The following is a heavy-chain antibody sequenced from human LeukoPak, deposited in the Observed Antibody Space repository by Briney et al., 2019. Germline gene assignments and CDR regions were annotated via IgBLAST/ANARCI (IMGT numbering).Heavy chain of an antibody. V-gene: IGHV4-39*07. Sequence: SETLSLTCTVSGGSISSSSYYWGWIRQPPGKGLEWIGSIYYSGSTYYNPSLKSRVTISVDTSKNQFSLKLSSVTAADTAVYYCARHSLIPATGFDYWGQGTLVTVSS. CDR1: GGSISSSSYY. CDR2: IYYSGST. CDR3: ARHSLIPATGFDY. J-gene: IGHJ4*02. D-gene: IGHD6-13*01.